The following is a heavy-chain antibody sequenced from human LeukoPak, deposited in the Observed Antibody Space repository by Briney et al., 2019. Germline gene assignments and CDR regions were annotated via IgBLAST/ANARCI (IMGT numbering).Heavy chain of an antibody. CDR1: GFTFSSCW. V-gene: IGHV3-7*01. Sequence: GGSLRLSCAACGFTFSSCWMTWVRQAPGKGLEWVANINQDGSEKYFVDSVKGRFTISRDNAKNSLYLQMNSLRAEDTAVYYCARDLYRIVVVPHYFDSWGQGTLVTVSS. J-gene: IGHJ4*02. CDR2: INQDGSEK. D-gene: IGHD3-22*01. CDR3: ARDLYRIVVVPHYFDS.